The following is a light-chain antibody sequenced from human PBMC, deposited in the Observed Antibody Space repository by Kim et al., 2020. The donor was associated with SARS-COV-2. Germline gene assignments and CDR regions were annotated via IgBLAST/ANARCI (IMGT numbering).Light chain of an antibody. J-gene: IGLJ2*01. CDR2: DVR. Sequence: GQSITISCTGTSSDVGGYNYVSWYQQNPGKAPKLMIYDVRNRPSGVSNRFFGSKSANTASLTISGLQAEDEADYYCSSYTSSSTLVFGGGTQLTVL. V-gene: IGLV2-14*03. CDR3: SSYTSSSTLV. CDR1: SSDVGGYNY.